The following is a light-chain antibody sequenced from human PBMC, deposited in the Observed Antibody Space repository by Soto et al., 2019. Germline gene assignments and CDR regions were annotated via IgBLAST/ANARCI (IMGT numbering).Light chain of an antibody. J-gene: IGLJ2*01. V-gene: IGLV1-47*01. Sequence: QSVLTQPPSASGTPGRRVTISCSGSSSNIGSNYVYWYQQLPGTAPKLLIYRSNHRPSGVPDRFSGSKSGTSASLAISGLRSEDEADYYCAAWDDSLSGHVVFGGGTKVTVL. CDR1: SSNIGSNY. CDR2: RSN. CDR3: AAWDDSLSGHVV.